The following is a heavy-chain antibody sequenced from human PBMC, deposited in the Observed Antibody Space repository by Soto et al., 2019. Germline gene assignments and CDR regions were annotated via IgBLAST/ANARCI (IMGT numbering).Heavy chain of an antibody. CDR2: IKEDGSAK. CDR3: ARDGDGYPA. Sequence: GGSLRLSCAASGFTFSNYWMSWVRQAPGKGLEWLANIKEDGSAKYYADAVKGRFTLSRDNVENSLYLQMNSLRAEDTAVYYCARDGDGYPAWGQGTLVTVPQ. D-gene: IGHD1-1*01. V-gene: IGHV3-7*01. CDR1: GFTFSNYW. J-gene: IGHJ5*02.